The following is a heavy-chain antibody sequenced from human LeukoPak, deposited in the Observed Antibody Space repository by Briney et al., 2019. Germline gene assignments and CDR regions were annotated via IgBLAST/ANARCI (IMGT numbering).Heavy chain of an antibody. CDR3: ARTLAVADH. Sequence: GGSLRLFCAASGFTFSDYYMTWIRQAPGKGLEWISYIGYSATTVYYADSVRGRFTISRDDAKNSLFLQMDSLRAEDTAVYYCARTLAVADHWGQGTLVTVSS. V-gene: IGHV3-11*01. CDR2: IGYSATTV. J-gene: IGHJ4*02. D-gene: IGHD6-19*01. CDR1: GFTFSDYY.